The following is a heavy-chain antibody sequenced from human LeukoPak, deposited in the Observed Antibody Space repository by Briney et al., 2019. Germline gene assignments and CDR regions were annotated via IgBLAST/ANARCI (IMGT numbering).Heavy chain of an antibody. CDR2: IDTNTDNP. CDR3: ARAGSFGSGEGH. Sequence: ASVKVSCKASGYIFTTYPIYWVRQAPGQGLEYMGRIDTNTDNPTYARNFTGRFAFSFDTSVTTAHLQISGLKAEDTAVYFCARAGSFGSGEGHWGQGTLVTVSS. V-gene: IGHV7-4-1*02. D-gene: IGHD3-10*01. CDR1: GYIFTTYP. J-gene: IGHJ4*02.